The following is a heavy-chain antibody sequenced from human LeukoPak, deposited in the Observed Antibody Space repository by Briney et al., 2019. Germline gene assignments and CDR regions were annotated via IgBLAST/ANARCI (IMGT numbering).Heavy chain of an antibody. V-gene: IGHV3-23*01. CDR1: GFTFSNSA. D-gene: IGHD6-19*01. CDR3: AKGIYSSGWSYFDY. Sequence: GGSLRLSCAASGFTFSNSAMSWVRQAPGKGLEWVSTLSGSGITTYYADSVKGRFTISRDNSENTLYLQMNSLRAEDAAVYYCAKGIYSSGWSYFDYWGHGTLVTVSS. J-gene: IGHJ4*01. CDR2: LSGSGITT.